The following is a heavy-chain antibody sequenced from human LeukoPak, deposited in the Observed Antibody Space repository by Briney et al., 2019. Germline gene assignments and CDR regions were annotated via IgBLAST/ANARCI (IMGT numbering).Heavy chain of an antibody. CDR3: AREAPMNYGMDV. V-gene: IGHV3-30-3*01. CDR2: ISYDGSNK. CDR1: GFTFSSYA. J-gene: IGHJ6*02. Sequence: GGSLRLSCAASGFTFSSYAMHWVRQAPGKGMEWVAVISYDGSNKYYADSVKGRFTISRDNSKNTLYLQMNSLRAEDTAVYYCAREAPMNYGMDVWGQGTTVTVSS.